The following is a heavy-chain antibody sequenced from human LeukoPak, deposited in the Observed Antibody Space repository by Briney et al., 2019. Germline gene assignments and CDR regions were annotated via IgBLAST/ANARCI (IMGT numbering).Heavy chain of an antibody. Sequence: SETLSFTCTVSGISISSSHYYWGWIRQSPGKGLEWIGNIYYSGSTYYNPSLKSRVTISVDTSKNQFSLKLSSVTAADTALYYCARSWRGIKYNGSYDWFDPWGQGTLVIVSS. J-gene: IGHJ5*02. D-gene: IGHD1-26*01. CDR3: ARSWRGIKYNGSYDWFDP. CDR2: IYYSGST. V-gene: IGHV4-39*01. CDR1: GISISSSHYY.